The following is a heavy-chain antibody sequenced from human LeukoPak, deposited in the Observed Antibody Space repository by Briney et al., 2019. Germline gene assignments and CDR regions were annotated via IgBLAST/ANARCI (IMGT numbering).Heavy chain of an antibody. J-gene: IGHJ6*02. Sequence: GASVKVSCKTSGYTFTNYRVNWVRQAPGQGLEWMGWISAYNGDTNYAQQLQGRVTMTTDTSASTAYMVLRSLRSGDTAVYYCARSLEVRDFYYGMDVWGQGTTVTVSS. D-gene: IGHD3-10*01. CDR1: GYTFTNYR. CDR2: ISAYNGDT. V-gene: IGHV1-18*01. CDR3: ARSLEVRDFYYGMDV.